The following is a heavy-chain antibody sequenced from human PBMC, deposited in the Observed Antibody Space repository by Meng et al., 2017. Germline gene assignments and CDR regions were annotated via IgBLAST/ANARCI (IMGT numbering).Heavy chain of an antibody. CDR3: ARGSLVAGPQIDY. V-gene: IGHV3-30*04. D-gene: IGHD6-19*01. CDR2: ISYDGSNK. Sequence: GESLKISCAASGFTFSSYAMHWVRQAPGKGPEWVAVISYDGSNKYYADSVKGRFTISRDNSKNTLYLQMNSLRVEDTAVYYCARGSLVAGPQIDYWGQGTLVTVSS. J-gene: IGHJ4*02. CDR1: GFTFSSYA.